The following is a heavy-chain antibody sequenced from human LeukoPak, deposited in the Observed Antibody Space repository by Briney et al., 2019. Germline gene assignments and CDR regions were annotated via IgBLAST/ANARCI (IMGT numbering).Heavy chain of an antibody. J-gene: IGHJ4*02. Sequence: PSETLSLTCTVSGGSISSYYWSWIRQPQGKVLEWIGYIYYSGSTNYNPSLKSRVTISVDTSKNQFSLKLSSVTAADTAVYYCARDPGDYYDSSGYFDYWGQGTLVTVSS. CDR2: IYYSGST. V-gene: IGHV4-59*01. CDR3: ARDPGDYYDSSGYFDY. D-gene: IGHD3-22*01. CDR1: GGSISSYY.